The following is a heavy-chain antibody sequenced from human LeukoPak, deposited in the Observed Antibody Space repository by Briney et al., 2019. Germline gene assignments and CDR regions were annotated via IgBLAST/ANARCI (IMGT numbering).Heavy chain of an antibody. CDR1: GYTLTELS. V-gene: IGHV1-46*01. D-gene: IGHD6-19*01. CDR3: ARVSRGLYSSGWYLLDY. Sequence: SVKVSCKVSGYTLTELSMHWVRQAPGQGLEWMGIINPSGGSTSYAQKFQGRVTMTRDTSTSTVYMELSSLRSEDTAVYYCARVSRGLYSSGWYLLDYWGQGTLVTVSS. J-gene: IGHJ4*02. CDR2: INPSGGST.